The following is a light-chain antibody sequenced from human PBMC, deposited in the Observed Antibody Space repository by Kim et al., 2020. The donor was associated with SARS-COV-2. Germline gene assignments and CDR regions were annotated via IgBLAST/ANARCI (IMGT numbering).Light chain of an antibody. J-gene: IGKJ2*01. V-gene: IGKV3-20*01. CDR3: QQLDSSPSYT. Sequence: PGERTTLAGRASQGLRNTDLAWYQQKPGQAPRLLIYGISHRASGIPDRFSGSGSGTDFTLTISRLEPEDFAVYYCQQLDSSPSYTFGQGTKVDIK. CDR2: GIS. CDR1: QGLRNTD.